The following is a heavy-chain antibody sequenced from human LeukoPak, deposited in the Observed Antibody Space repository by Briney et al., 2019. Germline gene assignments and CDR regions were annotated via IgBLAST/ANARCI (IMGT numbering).Heavy chain of an antibody. Sequence: PGGSLRLSCVASGFTFSNFGMHWVRQAPGKGLEWVAVISYDAKNEYYTDSVKGRFTISRDNAKNTLYLQMNSLRAKDTAVYYCAKQMAVDYFDYWGQGTLVTVSS. D-gene: IGHD5-24*01. CDR1: GFTFSNFG. J-gene: IGHJ4*02. CDR3: AKQMAVDYFDY. V-gene: IGHV3-30*18. CDR2: ISYDAKNE.